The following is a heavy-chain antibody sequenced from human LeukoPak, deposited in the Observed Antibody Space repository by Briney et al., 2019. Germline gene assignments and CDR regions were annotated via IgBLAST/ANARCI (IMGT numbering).Heavy chain of an antibody. V-gene: IGHV1-8*01. CDR2: MNPNSGNT. Sequence: GASVKVSCKASGYTFTSYDINWVRQATGQGLEWMGWMNPNSGNTGYAQKFQGRVTMTRNTSISTAYMELSSLRSEDTAVYYCAKDRGWQYADYETVAVEHWGQGTLVTVSS. D-gene: IGHD4-17*01. CDR3: AKDRGWQYADYETVAVEH. J-gene: IGHJ4*02. CDR1: GYTFTSYD.